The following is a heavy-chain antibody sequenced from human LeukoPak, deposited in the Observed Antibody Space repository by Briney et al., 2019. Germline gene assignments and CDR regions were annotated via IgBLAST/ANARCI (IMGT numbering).Heavy chain of an antibody. CDR3: AKDHIVGATHY. CDR1: GFTFDNHA. J-gene: IGHJ4*02. Sequence: PGGSLRLSCAASGFTFDNHAMHWVRQPPGKGLEWVAGTSWNGAGIVYADSVRGRFAISRDNVKNFLYLQLNSLRAEDTAVYYCAKDHIVGATHYWGQGTLVTVSS. CDR2: TSWNGAGI. D-gene: IGHD1-26*01. V-gene: IGHV3-9*01.